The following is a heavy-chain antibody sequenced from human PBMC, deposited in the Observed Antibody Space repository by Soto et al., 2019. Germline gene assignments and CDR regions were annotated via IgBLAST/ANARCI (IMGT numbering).Heavy chain of an antibody. CDR1: GFTFTSSA. CDR3: AASGYPYYYYYMDV. V-gene: IGHV1-58*02. CDR2: IVVGSGNT. J-gene: IGHJ6*03. Sequence: SVKVSCKASGFTFTSSAMQWVRQARGQRLEWIGWIVVGSGNTNYAQKFQERVTITRDMSTSTAYMELSSLRSEDTAVYYCAASGYPYYYYYMDVWGKGTTVTVSS. D-gene: IGHD3-22*01.